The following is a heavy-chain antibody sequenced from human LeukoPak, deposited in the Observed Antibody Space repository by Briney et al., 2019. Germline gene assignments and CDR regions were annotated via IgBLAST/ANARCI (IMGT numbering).Heavy chain of an antibody. J-gene: IGHJ4*02. CDR2: IDWDDDK. Sequence: TLSLTCTVSGGSISSYYWSWIRQPPGKALEWLARIDWDDDKYYSTSLKTRLTISKDTSKNQVVLTMTNMDPVDTATYYCARYGYSYGTYYFDYWGQGTLVTVSS. CDR3: ARYGYSYGTYYFDY. V-gene: IGHV2-70*11. D-gene: IGHD5-18*01. CDR1: GGSISSYYW.